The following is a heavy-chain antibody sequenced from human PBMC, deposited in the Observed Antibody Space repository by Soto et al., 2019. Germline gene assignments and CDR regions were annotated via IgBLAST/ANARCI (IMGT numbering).Heavy chain of an antibody. J-gene: IGHJ3*02. V-gene: IGHV4-34*01. Sequence: SETLSLTCAVYRGSFRGYYWSWIREPPGKGLEWIGEINHSGSTNYNPSLKSRVTISVDTSKNQFSLKLSSVTAADTAVYYCARGTRSRSGSYYSGDAFDIWGQGTMVT. CDR1: RGSFRGYY. D-gene: IGHD3-10*01. CDR3: ARGTRSRSGSYYSGDAFDI. CDR2: INHSGST.